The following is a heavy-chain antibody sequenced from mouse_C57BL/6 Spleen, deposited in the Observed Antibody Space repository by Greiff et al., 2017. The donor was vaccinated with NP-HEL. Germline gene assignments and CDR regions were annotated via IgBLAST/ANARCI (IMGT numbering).Heavy chain of an antibody. J-gene: IGHJ4*01. CDR2: ISYDGSN. D-gene: IGHD1-1*02. CDR1: GYSITSGYY. Sequence: EVQLQQSGPGLVKPSQSLSLTCSVTGYSITSGYYWNWIRQFPGNKLEWMGYISYDGSNNYNPSLKNRISITRDTSKNQFFLKLNSVTTEDTATYYCARGEGSPYAMDYWGQGTSVTVSS. V-gene: IGHV3-6*01. CDR3: ARGEGSPYAMDY.